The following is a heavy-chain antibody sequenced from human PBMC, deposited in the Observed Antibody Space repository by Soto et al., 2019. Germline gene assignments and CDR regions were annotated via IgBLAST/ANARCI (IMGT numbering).Heavy chain of an antibody. V-gene: IGHV3-74*01. CDR1: GFTFSNYW. CDR3: VRTSLVVAVATREDF. D-gene: IGHD2-15*01. J-gene: IGHJ4*02. CDR2: IDSDGSRI. Sequence: EVKLVESGGGLVQPGESLRLSCAASGFTFSNYWMHWVRQAPGKGLMWVSRIDSDGSRITYADFVKGRFTISRDNAKNTVYLHMNSLTAEDTAVYYCVRTSLVVAVATREDFWGQGTLVTVSS.